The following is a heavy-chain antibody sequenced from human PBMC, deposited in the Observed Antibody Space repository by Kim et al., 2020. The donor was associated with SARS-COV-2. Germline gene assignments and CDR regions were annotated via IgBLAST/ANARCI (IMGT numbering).Heavy chain of an antibody. J-gene: IGHJ6*02. D-gene: IGHD6-13*01. CDR3: ARGIASMDV. CDR2: GRT. Sequence: GRTYSAGSVKGRFTISRDNSKNTLYLQMNSLRAEDTAVYYCARGIASMDVWGQGTTVTVSS. V-gene: IGHV3-53*01.